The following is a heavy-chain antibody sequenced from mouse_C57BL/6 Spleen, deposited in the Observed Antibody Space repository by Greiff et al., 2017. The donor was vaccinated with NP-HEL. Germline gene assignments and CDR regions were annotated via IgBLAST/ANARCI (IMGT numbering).Heavy chain of an antibody. CDR1: GFTFSSYA. CDR3: ARDRSNQGAMDY. CDR2: ISDGGSYT. J-gene: IGHJ4*01. D-gene: IGHD2-5*01. V-gene: IGHV5-4*01. Sequence: EVQGVESGGGLVKPGGSLKLSCAASGFTFSSYAMSWVRQTPEKRLEWVATISDGGSYTYYPDNVKGRFTISRDNAKNNLYLQMSHLKSEDTAMYYCARDRSNQGAMDYWGQGTSVTVSS.